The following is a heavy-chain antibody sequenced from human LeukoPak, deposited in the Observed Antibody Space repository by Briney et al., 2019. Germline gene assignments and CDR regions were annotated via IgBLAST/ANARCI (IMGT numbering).Heavy chain of an antibody. V-gene: IGHV4-39*07. Sequence: SETLSLTCTVSGGSISSSSYYWGWIRQPPGKGLEWIGSIYYSGSTYYNPSLKSRVTISVDTSKNQFSLKLSSVTAADTAVYYCARVEITMIVVVIPSAFDIWGRGTLVTVSS. CDR2: IYYSGST. J-gene: IGHJ2*01. CDR1: GGSISSSSYY. D-gene: IGHD3-22*01. CDR3: ARVEITMIVVVIPSAFDI.